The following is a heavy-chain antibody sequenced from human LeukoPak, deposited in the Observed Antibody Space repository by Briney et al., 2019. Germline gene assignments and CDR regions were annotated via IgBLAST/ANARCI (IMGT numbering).Heavy chain of an antibody. J-gene: IGHJ6*02. Sequence: GGSLRLSCAASGFTFSSYGMHWVRQAPGKGLEWVAVISYDGSNKYYADSVKGRFTISRDNSKNTLYLQMNSLRAEDTAVYYCARENESGSSWYGGYYGMDVWGQGTTVTVSS. CDR3: ARENESGSSWYGGYYGMDV. CDR1: GFTFSSYG. V-gene: IGHV3-30*03. D-gene: IGHD6-13*01. CDR2: ISYDGSNK.